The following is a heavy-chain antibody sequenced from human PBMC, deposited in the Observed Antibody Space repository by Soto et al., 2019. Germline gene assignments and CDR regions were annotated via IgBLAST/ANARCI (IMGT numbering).Heavy chain of an antibody. Sequence: PGGSLRLSCAASGFTFSDYSMNWVRQAPGKGLEWVSYISRSGSDIYYADSVKGRFTISRDNAKNSLFLQMNSLRAEDTAVYYCATVGYCSSTSCQTRYYYYGMDVWGQGTTVPVSS. CDR3: ATVGYCSSTSCQTRYYYYGMDV. J-gene: IGHJ6*02. V-gene: IGHV3-11*01. CDR2: ISRSGSDI. CDR1: GFTFSDYS. D-gene: IGHD2-2*03.